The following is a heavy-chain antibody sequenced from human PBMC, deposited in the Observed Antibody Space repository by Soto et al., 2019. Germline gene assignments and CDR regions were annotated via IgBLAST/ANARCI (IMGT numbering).Heavy chain of an antibody. J-gene: IGHJ6*02. D-gene: IGHD2-2*01. CDR3: ARVGYCSDTRCYYGQDYYFFYGMDV. CDR1: GYTFTGYY. V-gene: IGHV1-2*02. Sequence: QGHLVQYGAEVKRPGASVKVSCKASGYTFTGYYMHWVRQVPGQGLEWMGWINPNSGDKDYAQKFQGRVTLTRDKSISTAYMELSSLKSDDTAVYYCARVGYCSDTRCYYGQDYYFFYGMDVWGQGTTVTVS. CDR2: INPNSGDK.